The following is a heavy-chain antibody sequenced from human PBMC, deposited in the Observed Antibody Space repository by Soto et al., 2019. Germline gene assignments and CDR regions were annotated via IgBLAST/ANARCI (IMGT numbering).Heavy chain of an antibody. J-gene: IGHJ4*02. CDR2: ISGSGGST. V-gene: IGHV3-23*01. CDR3: AKATYYDFWSGYSPYFDY. CDR1: GFTFSSYA. Sequence: PGGSLRLSCAASGFTFSSYAMSWVRQAPGKGLEWVSAISGSGGSTYYADSVKGRFTISRDNSKNTLYLQMNSLRAEDTAVYYYAKATYYDFWSGYSPYFDYWGQGTLVTVSS. D-gene: IGHD3-3*01.